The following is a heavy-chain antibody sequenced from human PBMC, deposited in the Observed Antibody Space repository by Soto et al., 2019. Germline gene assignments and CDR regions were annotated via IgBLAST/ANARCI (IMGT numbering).Heavy chain of an antibody. J-gene: IGHJ4*02. V-gene: IGHV3-30-3*01. D-gene: IGHD3-10*01. CDR1: GFTFSSYA. CDR2: ISYDGSNK. Sequence: PGGSLRLSCAASGFTFSSYAMHWVRQAPGKGLEWVAVISYDGSNKYYADSVKGRFTISRDNSKNTLYLQMNSLRAEDTAVYYCARGFYGSGSSSDYWGQGTLVTVS. CDR3: ARGFYGSGSSSDY.